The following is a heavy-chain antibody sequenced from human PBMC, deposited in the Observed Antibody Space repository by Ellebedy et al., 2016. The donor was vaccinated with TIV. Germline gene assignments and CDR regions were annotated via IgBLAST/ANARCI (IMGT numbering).Heavy chain of an antibody. CDR3: ARNYGQDYYFDY. D-gene: IGHD1-7*01. Sequence: SETLSLTXTVSGGSISSYYWSWIRQPAGKGLEWIGYIYYSGSTYYNPSLKSRVTISVDTSKNQFSLKLSSVTAADTAVYYCARNYGQDYYFDYWGQGTLVTVSS. CDR1: GGSISSYY. CDR2: IYYSGST. J-gene: IGHJ4*02. V-gene: IGHV4-59*06.